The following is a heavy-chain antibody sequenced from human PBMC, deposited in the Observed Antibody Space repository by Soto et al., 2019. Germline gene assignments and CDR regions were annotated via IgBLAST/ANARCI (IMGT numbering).Heavy chain of an antibody. J-gene: IGHJ4*02. V-gene: IGHV1-2*02. CDR3: ARDLMGDGYNLYYFDY. CDR1: GYTFTGYY. D-gene: IGHD5-12*01. CDR2: INPNSGGT. Sequence: GASVKVSCKASGYTFTGYYMHWVRQAPGQGLEWMGWINPNSGGTNYAQKFQGRVTMTRDTSTSTVYMELSSLRSEDTAVYYCARDLMGDGYNLYYFDYWGQGTLVTVSS.